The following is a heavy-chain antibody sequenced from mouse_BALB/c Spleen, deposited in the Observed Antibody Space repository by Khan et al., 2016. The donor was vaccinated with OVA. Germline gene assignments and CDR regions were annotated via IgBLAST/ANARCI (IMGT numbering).Heavy chain of an antibody. CDR2: IWGDGST. D-gene: IGHD2-10*01. V-gene: IGHV2-6-7*01. CDR1: GFSLTGYG. Sequence: QVQLKESGPGLVAPSQSLSITCTVSGFSLTGYGVNWVRQPPGKGLEWLGMIWGDGSTDYNSGIKSGLSITKDNSKSQVFLKMNSLQTDDTARYYCARAYYANYREAMDYWGQGNSVTVSS. CDR3: ARAYYANYREAMDY. J-gene: IGHJ4*01.